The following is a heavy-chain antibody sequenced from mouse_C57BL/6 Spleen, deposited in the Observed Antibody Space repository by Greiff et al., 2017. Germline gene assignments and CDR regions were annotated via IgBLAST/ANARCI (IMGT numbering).Heavy chain of an antibody. J-gene: IGHJ4*01. Sequence: QVHVKQSGAELVRPGASVKLSCKASGYTFTDYYINWVKQRPGQGLEWIARIYPGSGNTYYNEKFKGKATLTAEKSSSTAYMQLSSLTSEDSAVYFCARSEGQLRPPYYAMDYWGQGTSVTVSS. CDR1: GYTFTDYY. D-gene: IGHD3-2*02. CDR2: IYPGSGNT. CDR3: ARSEGQLRPPYYAMDY. V-gene: IGHV1-76*01.